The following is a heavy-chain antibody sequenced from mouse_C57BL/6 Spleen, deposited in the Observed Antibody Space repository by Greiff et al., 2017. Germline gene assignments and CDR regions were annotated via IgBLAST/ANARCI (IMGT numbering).Heavy chain of an antibody. CDR3: ARPHYYGSSYNYWYFDV. CDR1: GYTFTSYW. CDR2: IDPSDSYT. D-gene: IGHD1-1*01. Sequence: VQLQQPGAELVMPGASVKLSCKASGYTFTSYWMHWVKQRPGQGLEWIGEIDPSDSYTNYNQKFKGKSTLTVDKSSSTAYMQLSSLTSEDSAVYYCARPHYYGSSYNYWYFDVWGTGTTVTVSS. V-gene: IGHV1-69*01. J-gene: IGHJ1*03.